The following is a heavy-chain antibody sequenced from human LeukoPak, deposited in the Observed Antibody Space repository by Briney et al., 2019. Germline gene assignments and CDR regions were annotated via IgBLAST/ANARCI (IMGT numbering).Heavy chain of an antibody. Sequence: PSETLSLTCTVSGGSISSYYWSWIRQPPGKGLKWIGYIYYSGSTNYNPSLKSRVTISVDTSKNQFSLKLSSVTAADTAVYYCARHMGLGYTYFYPYFDYWGQGTLVTVSS. CDR1: GGSISSYY. J-gene: IGHJ4*01. D-gene: IGHD1-1*01. CDR3: ARHMGLGYTYFYPYFDY. CDR2: IYYSGST. V-gene: IGHV4-59*08.